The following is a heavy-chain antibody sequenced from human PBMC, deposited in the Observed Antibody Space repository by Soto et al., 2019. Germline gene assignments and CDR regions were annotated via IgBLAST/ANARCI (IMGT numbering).Heavy chain of an antibody. V-gene: IGHV4-30-2*01. Sequence: QLQLQESGSGLVKPSQTLSLTCAVSGGSISSGDYCWSWIRQAPGKGLEWIGYMYNSGSTYYNPSLKSRVTISVDRSKNQFSLKLSSVTAADTAVYYCARVVVAAKGGWFDPWGQGTLVNVSS. CDR3: ARVVVAAKGGWFDP. D-gene: IGHD2-15*01. CDR2: MYNSGST. CDR1: GGSISSGDYC. J-gene: IGHJ5*02.